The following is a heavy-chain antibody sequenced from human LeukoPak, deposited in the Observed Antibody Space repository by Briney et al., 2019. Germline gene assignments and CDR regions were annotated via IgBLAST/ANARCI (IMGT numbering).Heavy chain of an antibody. CDR1: GFTFDDYA. V-gene: IGHV3-9*01. CDR2: ISWNRGSI. Sequence: PGGSLRLSCAASGFTFDDYAMHWVRQAPGKGLEWAPGISWNRGSIGYADSVKGRFTISRDNAKNSLYLQMNSLRAEDTALYYCAKGVPYDSKGWFDPWGQGTLVTVSS. CDR3: AKGVPYDSKGWFDP. J-gene: IGHJ5*02. D-gene: IGHD3-22*01.